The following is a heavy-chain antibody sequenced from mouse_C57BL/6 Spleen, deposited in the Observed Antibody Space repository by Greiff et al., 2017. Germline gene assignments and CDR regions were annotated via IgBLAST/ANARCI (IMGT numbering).Heavy chain of an antibody. CDR3: AREGYSNYLDY. CDR2: INYDGSST. J-gene: IGHJ2*01. CDR1: GFTFSDYY. D-gene: IGHD2-5*01. Sequence: EVKLQESEGGLVQPGSSMKLSCTASGFTFSDYYLAWVRQVPEKGLEWVANINYDGSSTYYLDSLKSRFIISRDNAKNILYLQMSSLKSEDTATYYCAREGYSNYLDYWGQGTTLTVSS. V-gene: IGHV5-16*01.